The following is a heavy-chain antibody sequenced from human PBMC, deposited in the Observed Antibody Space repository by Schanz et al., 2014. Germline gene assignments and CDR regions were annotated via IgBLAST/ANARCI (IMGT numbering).Heavy chain of an antibody. CDR2: IIPSLGLA. J-gene: IGHJ4*02. Sequence: QVQLVQSGAEVKKPGSSVKVSCTASGGTFSSFGINWVRQAPGQGLEWMGRIIPSLGLAKYEQKFQDKVTITADTSTTTAYMELSGLRSDDTAVYYCARDQSPYTNSSDVRYFDYWGQGSLVTVSS. CDR1: GGTFSSFG. V-gene: IGHV1-69*04. D-gene: IGHD6-6*01. CDR3: ARDQSPYTNSSDVRYFDY.